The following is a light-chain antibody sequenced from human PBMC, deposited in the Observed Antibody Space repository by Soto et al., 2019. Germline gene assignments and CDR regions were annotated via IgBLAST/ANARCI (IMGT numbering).Light chain of an antibody. J-gene: IGLJ1*01. V-gene: IGLV2-14*01. CDR1: SIDIAPYNY. CDR3: SSYTSSTNYV. Sequence: QSALTQPASVSGSPGQSLTISCTGTSIDIAPYNYDSWYQQHPGKAPKLIIYEVSYRPSGISNRFSGSKSGNTASLTISGLQAEDEADYYCSSYTSSTNYVFVTGTKVTVL. CDR2: EVS.